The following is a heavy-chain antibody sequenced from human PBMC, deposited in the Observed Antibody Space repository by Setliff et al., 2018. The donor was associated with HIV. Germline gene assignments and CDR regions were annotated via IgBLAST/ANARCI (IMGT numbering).Heavy chain of an antibody. D-gene: IGHD1-1*01. V-gene: IGHV3-21*01. CDR2: ISSSGSYI. J-gene: IGHJ3*02. CDR1: GFTFIDYA. Sequence: GGSLRLSCAASGFTFIDYALNWVRQAPGKGLEWVSSISSSGSYIYYARSVKGRSTISRDNARNSLYLDLNSLRAEDTALYYCARSRSTRDAFDTWGQGTMVTVSS. CDR3: ARSRSTRDAFDT.